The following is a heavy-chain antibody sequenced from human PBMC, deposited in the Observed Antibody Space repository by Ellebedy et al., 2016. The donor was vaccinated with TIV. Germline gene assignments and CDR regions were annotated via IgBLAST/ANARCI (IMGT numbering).Heavy chain of an antibody. J-gene: IGHJ6*02. CDR2: INPNSGGT. V-gene: IGHV1-2*02. CDR3: ARDEVVGASRGYQFYGMDV. CDR1: GHTFRGYY. D-gene: IGHD6-25*01. Sequence: ASVKVSCKASGHTFRGYYIHWVRQAPGQGLEWMGWINPNSGGTNHAQKFQGRLTLTTETSINTAYLELHRLTSYDTAMYYCARDEVVGASRGYQFYGMDVWGQGTTVTVSS.